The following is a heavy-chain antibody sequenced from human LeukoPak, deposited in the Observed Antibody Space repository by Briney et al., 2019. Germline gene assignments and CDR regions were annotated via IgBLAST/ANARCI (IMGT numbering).Heavy chain of an antibody. J-gene: IGHJ4*02. CDR1: GFNFSNNL. Sequence: GGSLRHSCAASGFNFSNNLLHWVRQAPGKGLEWVAVSSFNGVHKFYADSVKGRFVISGDNSKNTLYLHMNSLRVEDTGTYYCARVGNDSGWHDAFCYFDSWGQGVLVTVSS. CDR3: ARVGNDSGWHDAFCYFDS. V-gene: IGHV3-30*09. CDR2: SSFNGVHK. D-gene: IGHD6-19*01.